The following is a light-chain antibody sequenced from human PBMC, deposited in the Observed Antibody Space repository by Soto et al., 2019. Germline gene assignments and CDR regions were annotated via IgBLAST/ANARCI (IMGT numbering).Light chain of an antibody. CDR3: QQYNNWPPFT. CDR2: GAS. V-gene: IGKV3-15*01. J-gene: IGKJ3*01. CDR1: QRVSTN. Sequence: EIVMTQSPATLSVSPGERATLSCRASQRVSTNLAWYQQKPGQAPRLLIYGASTRATGIPARFSGSGSGTEFTLTISSLQSEDFAIYYCQQYNNWPPFTVGPGTKVDIK.